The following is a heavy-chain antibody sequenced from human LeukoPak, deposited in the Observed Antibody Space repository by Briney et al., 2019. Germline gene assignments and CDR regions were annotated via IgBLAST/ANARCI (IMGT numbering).Heavy chain of an antibody. J-gene: IGHJ4*02. D-gene: IGHD3-10*01. CDR1: GYTFTSYG. Sequence: ASVKVSCKASGYTFTSYGISWVRQAPGQGLEWMGWISAYNGNTNYAQKLQGRVTMTTDTSTSTAYMELRSLRSDDTAVYYCARGSSSYYGSGDFDYWGQGTLVTVSS. V-gene: IGHV1-18*01. CDR2: ISAYNGNT. CDR3: ARGSSSYYGSGDFDY.